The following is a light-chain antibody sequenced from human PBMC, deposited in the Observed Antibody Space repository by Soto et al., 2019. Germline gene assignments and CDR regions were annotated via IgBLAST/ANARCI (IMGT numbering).Light chain of an antibody. V-gene: IGLV2-14*01. CDR3: TSYTPATRGV. J-gene: IGLJ3*02. CDR2: DVS. Sequence: QSALTQPASVSGSPGQSITISCTGTSSDVGAYNYVSWYQQHPGKAPKLMIFDVSNRPSGVSNRFSGSKSGNTASLTISGPKGEAGANYSCTSYTPATRGVCGGGPKRT. CDR1: SSDVGAYNY.